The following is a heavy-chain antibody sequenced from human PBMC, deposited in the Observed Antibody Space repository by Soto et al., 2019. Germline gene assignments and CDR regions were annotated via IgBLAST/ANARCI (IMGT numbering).Heavy chain of an antibody. CDR1: GFFFKDSS. V-gene: IGHV3-73*01. CDR2: IRDISYSYAT. Sequence: PGGSLRLSCAASGFFFKDSSIHWVRQASVKGLEFVGRIRDISYSYATAYSASVKGIFTISIDYSIMNAYLQVNSLKTEDTAIYYCTRLISAAQDYWGQGTMVTVSS. J-gene: IGHJ4*02. CDR3: TRLISAAQDY. D-gene: IGHD3-10*01.